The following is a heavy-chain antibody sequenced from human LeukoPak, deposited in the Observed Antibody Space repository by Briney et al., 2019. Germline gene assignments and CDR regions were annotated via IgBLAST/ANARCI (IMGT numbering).Heavy chain of an antibody. CDR2: IYYSGST. D-gene: IGHD4-23*01. J-gene: IGHJ4*02. CDR1: GGSISSGDYY. Sequence: PSQTLSLTCTVSGGSISSGDYYWRWIRQPPGTGLEWIGYIYYSGSTYYNPSLKSRVTISVDTSKNQFSLKLSSVTVADTAVYYCARSSTTTVVNDYWGQGTLVTVSS. V-gene: IGHV4-30-4*01. CDR3: ARSSTTTVVNDY.